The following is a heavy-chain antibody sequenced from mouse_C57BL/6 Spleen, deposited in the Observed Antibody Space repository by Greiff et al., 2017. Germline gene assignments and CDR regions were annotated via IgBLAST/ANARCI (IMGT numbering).Heavy chain of an antibody. V-gene: IGHV5-9-1*02. D-gene: IGHD2-1*01. CDR2: ISSGGDYI. Sequence: EVHLVESGEGLVKPGGSLKLSCAASGFTFSSYAMSWVRQTPEKRLEWVAYISSGGDYIYYADTVKGRFTISRDNARNTLYLQMSSLKSEDTAMYYCTRDHGNYVGDYWGQGTSVTVSS. J-gene: IGHJ4*01. CDR1: GFTFSSYA. CDR3: TRDHGNYVGDY.